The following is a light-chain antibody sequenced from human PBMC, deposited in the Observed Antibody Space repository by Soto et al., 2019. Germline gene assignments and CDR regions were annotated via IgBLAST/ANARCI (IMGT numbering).Light chain of an antibody. CDR1: SSDVGSYNR. V-gene: IGLV2-18*02. J-gene: IGLJ3*02. CDR3: TSYTSSRTWV. CDR2: EVT. Sequence: QSALTQPPSVSGSPGQSVTISCTGTSSDVGSYNRVSWYQQPPGTAPKLMIYEVTNRPSGVPNRFSASKSSNTASLTISGLQAEDEADYYCTSYTSSRTWVFGGGTKVTVL.